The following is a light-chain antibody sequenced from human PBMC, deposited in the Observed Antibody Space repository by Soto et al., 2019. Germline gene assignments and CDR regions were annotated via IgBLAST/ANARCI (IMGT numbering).Light chain of an antibody. CDR2: AAS. J-gene: IGKJ5*01. Sequence: DIPLTQSPCSLSASVGDTVTITCRAQQSISSYLNWYQQKPGKAPKLLIYAASSLQSGVPARFSGSGSGTDFTLTISSLQPEDFVTYYCQQSYSTPITFGQGTRLEI. CDR1: QSISSY. V-gene: IGKV1-39*01. CDR3: QQSYSTPIT.